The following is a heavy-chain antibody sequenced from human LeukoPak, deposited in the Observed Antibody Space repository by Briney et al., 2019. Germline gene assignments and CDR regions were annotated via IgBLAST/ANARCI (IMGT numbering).Heavy chain of an antibody. CDR2: INPDGSGT. J-gene: IGHJ4*02. Sequence: GGSLRLSCAASGFTFSSSWIHLVRQAPGKGLVWVSRINPDGSGTDYADSVKGRFTISRDNSKNTLYLQMSSLRAEDTAVYYCVKARRGGYNPLDYWGQGTLVTVSS. CDR3: VKARRGGYNPLDY. V-gene: IGHV3-74*01. CDR1: GFTFSSSW. D-gene: IGHD5-24*01.